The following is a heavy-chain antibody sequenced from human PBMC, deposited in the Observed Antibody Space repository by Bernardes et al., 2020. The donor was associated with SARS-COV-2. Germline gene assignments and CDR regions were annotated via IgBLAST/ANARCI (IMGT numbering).Heavy chain of an antibody. CDR2: ISAFNGNT. J-gene: IGHJ3*02. V-gene: IGHV1-18*01. D-gene: IGHD3-22*01. CDR3: ARAFENYYDRSGNDYSDAFDI. CDR1: GYSFTSYG. Sequence: ASVKVSCKASGYSFTSYGLSWVRQAPGQGLEWMGWISAFNGNTNSAQKVQDRVTLTADTSTSTVYMELRSLRSDDTAVYYCARAFENYYDRSGNDYSDAFDIWGQGTMVTVSP.